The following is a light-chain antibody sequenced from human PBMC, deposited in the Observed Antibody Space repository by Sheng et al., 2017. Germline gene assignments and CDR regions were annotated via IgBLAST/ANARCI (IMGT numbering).Light chain of an antibody. CDR2: RNN. CDR1: SSNIGAGYD. CDR3: QSYDSSLSGSVV. Sequence: QSVLTQPPSVSGAPGQRVTISCTGSSSNIGAGYDVHWYQHLAGTAPKLLIYRNNYRPSGVPDRFSGSRSGTSASLAITGLQAEDEAEYYCQSYDSSLSGSVVFGGGTKLIVL. V-gene: IGLV1-40*01. J-gene: IGLJ2*01.